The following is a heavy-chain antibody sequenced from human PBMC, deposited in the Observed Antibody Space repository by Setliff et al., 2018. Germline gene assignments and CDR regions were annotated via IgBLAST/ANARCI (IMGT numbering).Heavy chain of an antibody. V-gene: IGHV4-34*01. CDR3: AKFGPLDLTGDWAFDN. D-gene: IGHD2-21*01. CDR1: GASFSGTY. CDR2: SNHGGST. Sequence: SETLSLTCAVYGASFSGTYWSWIRQTPGKGLEWIGESNHGGSTSYHPSLKSRLTMSVDTSKKQFSLKLSSVTAADTAVYYCAKFGPLDLTGDWAFDNWGQGTLVTVSS. J-gene: IGHJ4*02.